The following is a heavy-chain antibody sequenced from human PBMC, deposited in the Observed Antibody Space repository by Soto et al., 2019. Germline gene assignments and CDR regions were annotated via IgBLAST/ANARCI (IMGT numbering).Heavy chain of an antibody. D-gene: IGHD3-22*01. CDR3: AKIGEGHDSSYAEYFQH. CDR1: GFTFSSYG. CDR2: ISYDGSNK. Sequence: QVQLVESGGGVVQPGRSLRLSCAASGFTFSSYGMHWVRQAPGKGLEWVAVISYDGSNKYYADSVKGRFTISRDNSKNTLYLQMNSLRAGDTAVYYCAKIGEGHDSSYAEYFQHWGQGTLVTVSS. J-gene: IGHJ1*01. V-gene: IGHV3-30*18.